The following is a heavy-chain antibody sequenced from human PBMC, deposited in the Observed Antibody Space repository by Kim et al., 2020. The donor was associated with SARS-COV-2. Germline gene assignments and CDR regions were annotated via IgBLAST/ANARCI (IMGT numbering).Heavy chain of an antibody. V-gene: IGHV3-30*02. Sequence: SGKGRYTISRDNSKNTLYLQRNSLRAEDKAVYYCAKDLGIQLWLKVLDYWGQGTLVTVSS. J-gene: IGHJ4*02. D-gene: IGHD5-18*01. CDR3: AKDLGIQLWLKVLDY.